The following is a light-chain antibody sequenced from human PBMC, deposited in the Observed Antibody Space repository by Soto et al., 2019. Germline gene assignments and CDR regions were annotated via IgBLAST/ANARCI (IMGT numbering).Light chain of an antibody. CDR3: QQYKNWLWT. J-gene: IGKJ1*01. Sequence: EIVMTQSPATLSVSPGERATLSCRASQSVSRNVAWYQQKPGQAPRLLIHDASTRATGISVRFSGSGSGTECTLTISSLQSEDFAVYYCQQYKNWLWTFGQGTKVEIK. CDR1: QSVSRN. CDR2: DAS. V-gene: IGKV3-15*01.